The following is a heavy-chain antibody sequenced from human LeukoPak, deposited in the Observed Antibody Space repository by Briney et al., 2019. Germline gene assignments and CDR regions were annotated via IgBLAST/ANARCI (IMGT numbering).Heavy chain of an antibody. CDR3: ARDPDYYDSTEN. J-gene: IGHJ4*02. CDR2: IYSGGST. D-gene: IGHD3-22*01. Sequence: GGSLRLSCAASGFTVSSNYMGWVRQAPGKGLEWVSVIYSGGSTYYADSVKGRFTISRDNSKNTLYLQMNSLRAEDTAAYYCARDPDYYDSTENWGQGTLVTVSS. CDR1: GFTVSSNY. V-gene: IGHV3-53*01.